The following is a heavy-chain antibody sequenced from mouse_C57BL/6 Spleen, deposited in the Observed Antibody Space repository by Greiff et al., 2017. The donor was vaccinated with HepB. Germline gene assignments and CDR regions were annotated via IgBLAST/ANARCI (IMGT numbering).Heavy chain of an antibody. CDR1: GFTFSDYY. CDR3: AVPYYYGSNYWYFDV. J-gene: IGHJ1*03. Sequence: EVKLVESGGGLVQPGGSLKLSCAASGFTFSDYYMYWVRQTPEQRLEWVAYISNGGGSTYYPDTVKGRFTISRDNAKNTLYLHMSRLKSEDTAMDDCAVPYYYGSNYWYFDVWGTGTTVTVSS. V-gene: IGHV5-12*01. CDR2: ISNGGGST. D-gene: IGHD1-1*01.